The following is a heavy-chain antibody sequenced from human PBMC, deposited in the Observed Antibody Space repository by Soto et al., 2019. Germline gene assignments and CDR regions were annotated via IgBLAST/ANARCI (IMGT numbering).Heavy chain of an antibody. CDR3: AIAQDSSGYYYHY. Sequence: GGSLRLSCAASGFTFDDYAMHWVRQAPGKGLEWVSGISWNSGSIGYADSVKGRFTISRDNAKNSLYLQMNSLRAEDTALYYCAIAQDSSGYYYHYWGQGTLVTVSS. V-gene: IGHV3-9*01. CDR1: GFTFDDYA. D-gene: IGHD3-22*01. CDR2: ISWNSGSI. J-gene: IGHJ4*02.